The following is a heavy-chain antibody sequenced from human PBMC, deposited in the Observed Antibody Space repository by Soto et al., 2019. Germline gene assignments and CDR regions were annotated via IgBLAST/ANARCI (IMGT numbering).Heavy chain of an antibody. V-gene: IGHV4-4*02. J-gene: IGHJ4*02. Sequence: QVQLQESGPGLVKPSGTLSLTCAVSGVSISSNNWWSWVRQPPGKGLEWIGEMYHTGSTNYNPSLKSRVTISVDKSKNHFSLELNSVTAADTAVYYCARSSRYQYDSSEGNFDYWGQGTLVTSPQ. CDR2: MYHTGST. D-gene: IGHD3-22*01. CDR1: GVSISSNNW. CDR3: ARSSRYQYDSSEGNFDY.